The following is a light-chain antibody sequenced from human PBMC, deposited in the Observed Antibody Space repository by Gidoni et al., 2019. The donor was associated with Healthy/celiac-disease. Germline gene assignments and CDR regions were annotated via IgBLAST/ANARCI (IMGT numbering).Light chain of an antibody. CDR2: WAS. J-gene: IGKJ2*02. CDR3: QQYYTGGT. Sequence: DIVMTQSPDSLAVSLGERATINGKSSQSVLYSSNTKNYLAWYQQKPGQPPKLLIYWASTRESGVPDRFSGSGSGTDFTLTISSLQAEDVAVYYCQQYYTGGTFXXXTKLEIK. V-gene: IGKV4-1*01. CDR1: QSVLYSSNTKNY.